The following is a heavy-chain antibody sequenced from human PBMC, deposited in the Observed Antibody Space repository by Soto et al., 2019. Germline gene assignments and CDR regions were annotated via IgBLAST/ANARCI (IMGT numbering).Heavy chain of an antibody. V-gene: IGHV3-7*05. J-gene: IGHJ4*02. Sequence: PGGSLRLSCAASGFTFSKNWMIWVRQAPGQGLEWVANIKPDGREKYYVDSVKGRFTISGDNARNFLSLQMDSLRAEDTAVYYCATFDYGSRTSFAYWGQGTLVTVSS. CDR2: IKPDGREK. CDR3: ATFDYGSRTSFAY. D-gene: IGHD3-10*01. CDR1: GFTFSKNW.